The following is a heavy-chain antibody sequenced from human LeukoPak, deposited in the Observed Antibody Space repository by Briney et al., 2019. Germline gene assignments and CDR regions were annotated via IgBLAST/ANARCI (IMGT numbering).Heavy chain of an antibody. J-gene: IGHJ4*02. CDR1: GFSFSTCW. CDR3: ARLLGAGTTFDY. Sequence: PGGSLRLSCTASGFSFSTCWMTWGRHAPGKGLERVATLWPDGRDKTYVDSVRDRFTISRDNAKNSLYLQMDSLSAEDTAVYYCARLLGAGTTFDYWGQGAQVTVSS. V-gene: IGHV3-7*01. CDR2: LWPDGRDK. D-gene: IGHD4-17*01.